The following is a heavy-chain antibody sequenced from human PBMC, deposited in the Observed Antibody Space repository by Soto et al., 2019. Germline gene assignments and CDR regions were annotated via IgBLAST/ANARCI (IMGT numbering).Heavy chain of an antibody. CDR1: GGSISSSSYY. Sequence: QLQLQESGPGLVKPSETLSLTCTVSGGSISSSSYYWGWIRQPPGKGLEWIGSIYYSGSTYYNPSLKSRVTISVDTSKNQFSLKLSSVTAADTAVYYCARQDQLLSPWFDPWGQGTLVTVSS. CDR2: IYYSGST. V-gene: IGHV4-39*01. CDR3: ARQDQLLSPWFDP. J-gene: IGHJ5*02. D-gene: IGHD2-2*01.